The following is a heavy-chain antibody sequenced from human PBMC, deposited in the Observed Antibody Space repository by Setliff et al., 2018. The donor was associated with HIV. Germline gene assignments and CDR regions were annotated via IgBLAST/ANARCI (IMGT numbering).Heavy chain of an antibody. D-gene: IGHD3-22*01. Sequence: PGGSLRLSCAASGFLFSQYAMSWVRQAPGKGLEWISGLTGSGGPTYYADSVKGRFTISRDNSKNTLYLQMNSLRDEDTAVYYCARVKYVSSGYLSYMDVGGKGTTVTV. V-gene: IGHV3-23*01. CDR1: GFLFSQYA. CDR2: LTGSGGPT. J-gene: IGHJ6*03. CDR3: ARVKYVSSGYLSYMDV.